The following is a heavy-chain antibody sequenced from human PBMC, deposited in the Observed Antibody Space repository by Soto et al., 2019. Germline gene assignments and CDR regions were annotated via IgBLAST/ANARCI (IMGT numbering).Heavy chain of an antibody. Sequence: PXATLSLTFTVSGGSFSSGSYYWSCIRQPPGKGLEWIGSISYSGGTNYNPSLKTRLTISLDTSKKQFSLKLRSLTAADTAVYYCARDVLGYCSTTSCFYGLDVWGQRTTVTVSS. V-gene: IGHV4-61*01. D-gene: IGHD2-2*01. CDR3: ARDVLGYCSTTSCFYGLDV. CDR1: GGSFSSGSYY. J-gene: IGHJ6*02. CDR2: ISYSGGT.